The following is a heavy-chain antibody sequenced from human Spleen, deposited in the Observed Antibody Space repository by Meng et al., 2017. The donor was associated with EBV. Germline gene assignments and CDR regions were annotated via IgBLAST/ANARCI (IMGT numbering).Heavy chain of an antibody. CDR3: ARLYSGNHPIDDY. D-gene: IGHD1-26*01. CDR1: GYTFTTYA. V-gene: IGHV1-3*01. CDR2: INPGSGNA. J-gene: IGHJ4*02. Sequence: VKLLQSGAEVKKPGAAVKVSCKASGYTFTTYAIHWVRQAPGQGLEWMGWINPGSGNAKYSQKFQGRVTITTDTSASTTYMELRSLRSEDTAVYYCARLYSGNHPIDDYWGQGTLVTVSS.